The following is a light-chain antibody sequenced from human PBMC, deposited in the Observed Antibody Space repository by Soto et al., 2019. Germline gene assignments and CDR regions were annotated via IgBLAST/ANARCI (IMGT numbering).Light chain of an antibody. J-gene: IGKJ1*01. V-gene: IGKV3-15*01. CDR1: QSVSSN. CDR3: QQYGSSPKT. Sequence: VMTQSPATLSVSPGERATLSCRASQSVSSNLAWYQQKPGQAPRLLIYGASTRATGIPARFSGSGSGTDFTLTISRLEPEDFAVYYCQQYGSSPKTFGQGTKVDIK. CDR2: GAS.